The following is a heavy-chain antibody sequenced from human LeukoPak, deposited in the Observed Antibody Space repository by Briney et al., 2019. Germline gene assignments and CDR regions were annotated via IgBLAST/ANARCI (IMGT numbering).Heavy chain of an antibody. CDR3: ASDQASDTFTIPFGC. V-gene: IGHV3-7*01. CDR2: IKQDGSET. J-gene: IGHJ4*02. Sequence: GGSLRLSCAASGFTFSNFWISWVRQAPGKGLEWVANIKQDGSETYYVDSVKGRFTISRDNTKNSLYLQMNSLRAEDTAVYYCASDQASDTFTIPFGCWGQGTLVTVSS. CDR1: GFTFSNFW. D-gene: IGHD3-9*01.